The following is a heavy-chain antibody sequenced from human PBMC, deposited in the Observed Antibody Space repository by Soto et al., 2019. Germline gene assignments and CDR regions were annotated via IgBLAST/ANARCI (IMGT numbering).Heavy chain of an antibody. D-gene: IGHD2-15*01. CDR3: ARGRSATAPSDY. CDR2: ISYDGSNK. Sequence: PGGSLRLSCAASGFTFSSYAMHWVRQAPGKGLEWVAVISYDGSNKYYADSVKGRFTISRDNSKNTLYLQMNSLRAEDTAVYYGARGRSATAPSDYWGQGTLVIVAS. CDR1: GFTFSSYA. J-gene: IGHJ4*02. V-gene: IGHV3-30-3*01.